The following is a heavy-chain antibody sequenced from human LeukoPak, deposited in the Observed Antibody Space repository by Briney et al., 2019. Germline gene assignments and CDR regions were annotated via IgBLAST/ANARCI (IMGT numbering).Heavy chain of an antibody. CDR3: ARYDFWSGSPSYYYYYMDV. D-gene: IGHD3-3*01. V-gene: IGHV1-69*13. J-gene: IGHJ6*03. CDR1: GGTFSSYA. CDR2: IIPIFGTA. Sequence: SVKAAWKASGGTFSSYAISWVRQAPGQGLEWMGGIIPIFGTANYGQKLQGRVTITADESTSTAYMERSSLRSEDTAVYYCARYDFWSGSPSYYYYYMDVWGKGTTVTVSS.